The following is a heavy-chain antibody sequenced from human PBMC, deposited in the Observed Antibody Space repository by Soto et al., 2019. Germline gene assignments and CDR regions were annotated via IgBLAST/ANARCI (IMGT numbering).Heavy chain of an antibody. V-gene: IGHV4-30-4*01. D-gene: IGHD4-17*01. CDR1: GGSVSIGDYL. CDR3: ARARGGEYADYASLFER. Sequence: PSETLSLTCTVFGGSVSIGDYLWSWIRQRPGKGLEWIGYIHDSGNTYYNPSLKSRVTISLDTSKNQFSLKVTSMTAADTAVYFCARARGGEYADYASLFERWGQGNLVTVS. J-gene: IGHJ5*02. CDR2: IHDSGNT.